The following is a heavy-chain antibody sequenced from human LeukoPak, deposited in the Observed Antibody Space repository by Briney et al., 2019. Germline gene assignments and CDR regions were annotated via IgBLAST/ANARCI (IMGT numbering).Heavy chain of an antibody. CDR1: GGTFSSYA. V-gene: IGHV1-2*02. Sequence: ASVKVSCKASGGTFSSYAISWVRQAPGQGLEWMGWINPNSGGTNYAQKFQGRVTMTRDTSISTAYMELSRLRSDDTAVYYCARARVLTGTWADAFDIWGQGTMVTVSS. CDR3: ARARVLTGTWADAFDI. CDR2: INPNSGGT. D-gene: IGHD1-7*01. J-gene: IGHJ3*02.